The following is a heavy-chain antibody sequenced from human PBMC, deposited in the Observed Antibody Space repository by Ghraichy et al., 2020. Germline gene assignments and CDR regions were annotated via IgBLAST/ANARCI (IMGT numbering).Heavy chain of an antibody. V-gene: IGHV4-30-4*07. CDR2: IYYSGST. Sequence: SETLSLTCAVSGDSVSSGDNSWSWLRQPPGKGLEWIGYIYYSGSTYYSPSLKSRVTISLDTSKNQFSLHVNSVTAADTAVYFCARRPLFGELIYYFDRWGQGTLVTVSS. J-gene: IGHJ4*02. CDR1: GDSVSSGDNS. CDR3: ARRPLFGELIYYFDR. D-gene: IGHD3-10*01.